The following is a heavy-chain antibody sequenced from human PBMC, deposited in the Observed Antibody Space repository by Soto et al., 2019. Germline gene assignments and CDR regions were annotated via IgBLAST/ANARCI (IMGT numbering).Heavy chain of an antibody. CDR3: ARALATVTTFWFDP. CDR1: GYTFTSYA. J-gene: IGHJ5*02. V-gene: IGHV1-3*01. CDR2: INAGNGNT. Sequence: QVQLVQSGAEVKKPGASVKVSCKASGYTFTSYAMHWVRQAPGQRLEWMGWINAGNGNTKYSQKFQGRVTITRDTSASTAYMELSSLRSEDTAVHYCARALATVTTFWFDPWGQGTLVTVSS. D-gene: IGHD4-17*01.